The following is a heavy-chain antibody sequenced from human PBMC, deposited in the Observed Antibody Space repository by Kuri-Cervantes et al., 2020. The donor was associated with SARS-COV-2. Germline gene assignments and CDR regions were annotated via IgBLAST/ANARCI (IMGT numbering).Heavy chain of an antibody. CDR3: ARGGSAWYIDY. V-gene: IGHV4-34*01. CDR2: INQSGNT. J-gene: IGHJ4*02. CDR1: GGSFSGYY. Sequence: GSLRLSCAVYGGSFSGYYWNWIRQTPGKGLEWIGEINQSGNTHYNPSLESRATISVGTSKNQFYLKLSPMTAADTAVYYCARGGSAWYIDYWGQGTLVTVSS. D-gene: IGHD6-19*01.